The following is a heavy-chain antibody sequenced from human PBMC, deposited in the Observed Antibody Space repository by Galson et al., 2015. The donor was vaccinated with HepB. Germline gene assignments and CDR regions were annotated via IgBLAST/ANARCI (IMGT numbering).Heavy chain of an antibody. Sequence: LSLTCTVSGGSISSGGYFWSWIRQHPGKGLEWIGNIYYTGSTYYNPSLKSRVTMSLDASDNKFSLNLSSVTAADTAVYYCARGVGYGDYALGYWGQGTLVTVSS. J-gene: IGHJ4*02. CDR2: IYYTGST. V-gene: IGHV4-31*03. D-gene: IGHD4-17*01. CDR3: ARGVGYGDYALGY. CDR1: GGSISSGGYF.